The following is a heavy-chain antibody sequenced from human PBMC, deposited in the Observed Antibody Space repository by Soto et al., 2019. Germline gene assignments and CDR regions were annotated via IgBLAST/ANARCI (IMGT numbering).Heavy chain of an antibody. V-gene: IGHV3-9*01. J-gene: IGHJ4*02. Sequence: EVQLVESGGGLVQPGRSLRLSCAASGFTFDDYAMHWVRQAPGKGLEWVSGISWNSGSIGYADSVKGRFTISRDNAKNSLYLQMNSLRAEDTVLYYCAKDLYSSSWYYFDYWGQGTLVTVSS. CDR3: AKDLYSSSWYYFDY. CDR1: GFTFDDYA. CDR2: ISWNSGSI. D-gene: IGHD6-13*01.